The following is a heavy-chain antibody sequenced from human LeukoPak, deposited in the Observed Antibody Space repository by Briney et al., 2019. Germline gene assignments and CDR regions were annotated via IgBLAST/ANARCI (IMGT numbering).Heavy chain of an antibody. Sequence: PSETLSLTCAVYGGSFSGYYWSWIRQPPGKGLEWIGEIDHSGSTNYNPSLKSRVTISVDTSKNQFSLKLSSVTAADTAVYYCARGGEWLSSDPALGNWFDPWGQGTLVTVSS. D-gene: IGHD3-3*01. CDR2: IDHSGST. J-gene: IGHJ5*02. CDR3: ARGGEWLSSDPALGNWFDP. V-gene: IGHV4-34*01. CDR1: GGSFSGYY.